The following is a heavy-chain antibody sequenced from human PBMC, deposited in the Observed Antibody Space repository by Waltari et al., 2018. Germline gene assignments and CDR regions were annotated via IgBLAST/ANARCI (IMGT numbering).Heavy chain of an antibody. Sequence: QVQLQESGPGLVKPSETLSLTCSVSGYSISSGYYWGWIRQPPGKGLVLIGSIYHSGITFYNPTLKSRVTISVHTSKNQFSLKLSSVTAADTAVYYCARDTPAPRITGATSVDYWGQGTLVTVSS. J-gene: IGHJ4*02. D-gene: IGHD1-20*01. CDR1: GYSISSGYY. V-gene: IGHV4-38-2*02. CDR2: IYHSGIT. CDR3: ARDTPAPRITGATSVDY.